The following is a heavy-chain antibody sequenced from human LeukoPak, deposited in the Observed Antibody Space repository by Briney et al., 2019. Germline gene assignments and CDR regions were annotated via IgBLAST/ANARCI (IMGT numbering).Heavy chain of an antibody. J-gene: IGHJ4*02. CDR1: GGSISSGTYY. Sequence: SETLSLTCTVSGGSISSGTYYWVWIRQPPGKGLEWIGNIYYSGSTKYNPSLKSRITISVDTSQNQFSLKLSSVTAADTAVYYCARGGYYYDSSGYLDWGQGTMVTVSS. D-gene: IGHD3-22*01. V-gene: IGHV4-39*07. CDR2: IYYSGST. CDR3: ARGGYYYDSSGYLD.